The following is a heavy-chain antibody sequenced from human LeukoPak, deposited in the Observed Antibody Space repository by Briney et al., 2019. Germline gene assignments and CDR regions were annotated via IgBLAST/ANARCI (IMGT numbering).Heavy chain of an antibody. D-gene: IGHD2-2*01. J-gene: IGHJ4*02. V-gene: IGHV4-59*01. CDR1: GGSISSYY. Sequence: SETLSLTCTVSGGSISSYYWSWIRQPPGKGLEWIGYIYYSGSTNYHPSLQSRVTISVDTSKNQFSLKLSSVTAADTAVYYCASGGGAAAIGIDYWGQGTLVTVSS. CDR2: IYYSGST. CDR3: ASGGGAAAIGIDY.